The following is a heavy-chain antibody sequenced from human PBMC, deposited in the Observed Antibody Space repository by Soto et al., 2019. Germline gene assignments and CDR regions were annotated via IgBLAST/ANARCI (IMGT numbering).Heavy chain of an antibody. CDR2: IDNSGST. V-gene: IGHV4-4*07. CDR3: ARGGQDFWSGPFDY. J-gene: IGHJ4*02. CDR1: GGSISNYF. D-gene: IGHD3-3*01. Sequence: SETLFLTCTVSGGSISNYFCNWIRQPAGKGLEWIGRIDNSGSTNYNPSLKSRITMSADTSRNQFSLKLNSVTAADTALYYCARGGQDFWSGPFDYWGQGALPTVSS.